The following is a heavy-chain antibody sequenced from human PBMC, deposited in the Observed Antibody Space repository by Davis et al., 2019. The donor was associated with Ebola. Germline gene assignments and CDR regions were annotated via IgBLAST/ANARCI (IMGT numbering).Heavy chain of an antibody. J-gene: IGHJ4*02. CDR1: GGTFTNYA. CDR2: IIPVVDTK. D-gene: IGHD6-6*01. V-gene: IGHV1-69*04. Sequence: AASVKVSCKTSGGTFTNYAVNWVRQAPGQGLEWMGRIIPVVDTKDYAQKFQGRVTITADKSTSTAYMELSSLRSEDTAVYYCARGFGSSGYWGQGTLVTVSS. CDR3: ARGFGSSGY.